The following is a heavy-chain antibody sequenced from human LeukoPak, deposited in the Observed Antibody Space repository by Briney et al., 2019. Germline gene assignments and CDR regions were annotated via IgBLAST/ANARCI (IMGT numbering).Heavy chain of an antibody. Sequence: GRSLRLSCAASGFTFSSYAMHWVRQAPGKGLEWVAVISYDGSNKYYADSVKGRFTISRDNSKNTLYLQMNSLRAEDTAVYYCARDLSAAGSPDYWGQGILVTVSS. CDR2: ISYDGSNK. CDR1: GFTFSSYA. J-gene: IGHJ4*02. V-gene: IGHV3-30-3*01. D-gene: IGHD6-13*01. CDR3: ARDLSAAGSPDY.